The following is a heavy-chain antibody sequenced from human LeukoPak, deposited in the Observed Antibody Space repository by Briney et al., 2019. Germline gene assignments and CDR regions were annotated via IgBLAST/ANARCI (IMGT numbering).Heavy chain of an antibody. D-gene: IGHD6-13*01. Sequence: GGSLRLSCAASGFTFSSYGMHWVRQAPGKGLEWVAVISYDGSNKYYADSVKGRFTISRDNSKNTLYLQMNSLRAEDTAVYYCARGVIAAAEDNYYYYYGLDVWGQGTTVTVSS. CDR3: ARGVIAAAEDNYYYYYGLDV. CDR2: ISYDGSNK. CDR1: GFTFSSYG. V-gene: IGHV3-33*01. J-gene: IGHJ6*02.